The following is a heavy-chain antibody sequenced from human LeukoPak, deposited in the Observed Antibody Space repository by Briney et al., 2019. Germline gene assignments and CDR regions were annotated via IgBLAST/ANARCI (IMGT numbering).Heavy chain of an antibody. V-gene: IGHV1-8*01. D-gene: IGHD2-2*01. J-gene: IGHJ5*02. Sequence: ASVKVSCTASGYTFTSYDINWVRQATGQGLEWMGWMNPNSGNTGYAQKFQGRVTMTRNTSISTAYMELSSLRSEDTAVYYCARRPSYCSSTSCYRRWFDPWGQGTLVTVSS. CDR3: ARRPSYCSSTSCYRRWFDP. CDR1: GYTFTSYD. CDR2: MNPNSGNT.